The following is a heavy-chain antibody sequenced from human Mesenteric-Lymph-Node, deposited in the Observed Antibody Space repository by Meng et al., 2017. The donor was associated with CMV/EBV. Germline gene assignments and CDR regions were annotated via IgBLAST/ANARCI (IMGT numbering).Heavy chain of an antibody. V-gene: IGHV4-39*01. J-gene: IGHJ2*01. Sequence: SGGSKISSNSYWGWIRQPPGKGLEWIGSIYYSGSTYYNPSLKSRVTISVDTSKNQFSLKLTSVPAADTAVYYCARHLGYTYGRYYFDLWGRGTLVTVSS. D-gene: IGHD5-18*01. CDR3: ARHLGYTYGRYYFDL. CDR1: GGSKISSNSY. CDR2: IYYSGST.